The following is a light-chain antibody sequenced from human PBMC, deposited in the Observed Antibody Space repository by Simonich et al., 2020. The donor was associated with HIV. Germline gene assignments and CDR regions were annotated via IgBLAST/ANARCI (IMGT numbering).Light chain of an antibody. Sequence: DIQMTQSPSSLSASVGDRVTITCQASQDISKSLNWYQQKPGKAPKLLIFDASNLETGVPSRFSGSASGTDFTFTISSLQPEDIATYYCQQYHHLPLTFAGGTKVEIK. CDR2: DAS. CDR1: QDISKS. J-gene: IGKJ4*01. V-gene: IGKV1-33*01. CDR3: QQYHHLPLT.